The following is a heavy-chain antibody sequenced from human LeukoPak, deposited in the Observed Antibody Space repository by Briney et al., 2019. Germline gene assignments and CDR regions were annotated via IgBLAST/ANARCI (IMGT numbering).Heavy chain of an antibody. CDR3: ARGRQDVNMIVVVMAGVSYYLDV. CDR1: GGSFSDYY. J-gene: IGHJ6*03. V-gene: IGHV4-34*01. Sequence: SETLSLTCAVYGGSFSDYYWTWIRQTPGKGLEWIGDMSPSGSPNYNPSLKSRVTISVDTSKDQFSLKLRSVTAADTAVYYCARGRQDVNMIVVVMAGVSYYLDVWGKGTTVTVS. CDR2: MSPSGSP. D-gene: IGHD3-22*01.